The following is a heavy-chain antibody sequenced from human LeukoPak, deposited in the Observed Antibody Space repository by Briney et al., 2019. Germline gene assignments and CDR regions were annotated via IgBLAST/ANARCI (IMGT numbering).Heavy chain of an antibody. CDR3: ARAPQTGPHYYGMDV. V-gene: IGHV1-69*01. Sequence: ASVKVSCKASGGTFSSYAISWVRQAPGQGLEWMGGIIPIFGTINYAQKFLGRVTITADEPTNTAYMELSSLRSEDTAVYYCARAPQTGPHYYGMDVWGKGTTVTVSS. D-gene: IGHD3-9*01. J-gene: IGHJ6*04. CDR2: IIPIFGTI. CDR1: GGTFSSYA.